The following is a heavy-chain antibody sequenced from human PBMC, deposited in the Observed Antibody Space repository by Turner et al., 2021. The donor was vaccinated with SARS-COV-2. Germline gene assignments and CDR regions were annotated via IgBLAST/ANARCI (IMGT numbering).Heavy chain of an antibody. V-gene: IGHV3-23*01. CDR2: ISGSGGST. D-gene: IGHD6-19*01. J-gene: IGHJ4*02. Sequence: VLLFQSWGGLVQPWGSLSLSCAASGFTFSSYAMSWVRQDPGKGLEWVAVISGSGGSTYYADSVKGRFTISRDNSKNTLYLQMNSLRAEDTAVYYCAKPTGEQGLVLALVFDYWGQGTLVTVSS. CDR1: GFTFSSYA. CDR3: AKPTGEQGLVLALVFDY.